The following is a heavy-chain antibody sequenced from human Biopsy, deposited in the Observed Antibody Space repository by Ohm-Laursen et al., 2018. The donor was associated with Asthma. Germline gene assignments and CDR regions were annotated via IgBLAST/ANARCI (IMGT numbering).Heavy chain of an antibody. D-gene: IGHD4/OR15-4a*01. V-gene: IGHV1-69*13. CDR3: ASQYGGRDSMVQYYFQH. Sequence: GASVKVSCKASGGTFSSSAISWVRQAPGQGLEWMGGIIPIFGTANYAQKFQGRVTITADESTSTAYMELSSLRSEDTAVYYCASQYGGRDSMVQYYFQHWGQGTLVTVSS. CDR2: IIPIFGTA. J-gene: IGHJ1*01. CDR1: GGTFSSSA.